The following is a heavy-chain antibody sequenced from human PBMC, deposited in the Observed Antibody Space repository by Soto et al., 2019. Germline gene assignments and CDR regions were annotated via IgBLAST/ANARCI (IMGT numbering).Heavy chain of an antibody. CDR2: IYSGGSK. CDR3: ARWYGSSKEFLYYYDYMDV. Sequence: GGSLRLSCAASGFTVSSNYMSWVRQAPGKGLEWVSVIYSGGSKYYADSVKGRFTISRHNSKNTLYLQMNSLRAEDTAVYYCARWYGSSKEFLYYYDYMDVWGKGTTVTVSS. D-gene: IGHD6-13*01. CDR1: GFTVSSNY. J-gene: IGHJ6*03. V-gene: IGHV3-53*04.